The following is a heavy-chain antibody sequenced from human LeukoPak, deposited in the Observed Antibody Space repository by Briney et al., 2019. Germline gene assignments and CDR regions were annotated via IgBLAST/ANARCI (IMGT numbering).Heavy chain of an antibody. D-gene: IGHD6-13*01. CDR2: IKQDGSEK. Sequence: PGGSLRPSCAASGFTFSSYWMSWVRQAPGKGLEWVANIKQDGSEKYYVDSVKGRFTISRDNAKNSLYLQMNSLRAEDTAVYYCAREDIAAAGDFDYWGQGTLVTVSS. V-gene: IGHV3-7*03. J-gene: IGHJ4*02. CDR3: AREDIAAAGDFDY. CDR1: GFTFSSYW.